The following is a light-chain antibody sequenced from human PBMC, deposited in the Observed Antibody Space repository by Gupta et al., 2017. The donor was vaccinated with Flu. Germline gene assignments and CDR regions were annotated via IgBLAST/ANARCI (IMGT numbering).Light chain of an antibody. Sequence: SPSSLSASVGDRVIITCRASQSVNRYVNWYQQKAGRAPKLLVYAASSLQTGVPSRFSGSGSGTDFILTISSLQPDDFATYYCQQSHTTHSFGQGTKVEMK. J-gene: IGKJ2*01. CDR1: QSVNRY. V-gene: IGKV1-39*01. CDR2: AAS. CDR3: QQSHTTHS.